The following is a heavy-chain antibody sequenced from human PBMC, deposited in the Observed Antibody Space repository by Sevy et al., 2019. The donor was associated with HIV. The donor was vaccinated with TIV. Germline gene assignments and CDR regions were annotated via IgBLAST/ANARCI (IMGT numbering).Heavy chain of an antibody. J-gene: IGHJ6*03. CDR1: GYSFISYG. CDR2: ISPYNGHA. V-gene: IGHV1-18*01. CDR3: ARDDTYSDPARYHYAYMDV. D-gene: IGHD3-16*01. Sequence: ASVKVSCKASGYSFISYGINWVRQAPGQGLEWMGWISPYNGHASSAQKFQDRVTLTTDTSTSTAYMELRSLRSDDTAVYYCARDDTYSDPARYHYAYMDVWGQGTTVTVPS.